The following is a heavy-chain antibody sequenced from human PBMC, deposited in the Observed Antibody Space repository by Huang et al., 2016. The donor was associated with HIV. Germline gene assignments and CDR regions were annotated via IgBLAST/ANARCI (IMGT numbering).Heavy chain of an antibody. J-gene: IGHJ6*02. CDR3: ARARGYYYYGMDV. V-gene: IGHV1-18*04. Sequence: QVQLVQSGAEVKKPGDSVKVSCKASGYTFTSYGFSGVRKAPGQGLEVMGWISAYNGNTNYAQKLQGRVTMTADTSTSTAYMELRSLRSDDTAVYYCARARGYYYYGMDVWGQGTTVTVSS. CDR1: GYTFTSYG. CDR2: ISAYNGNT.